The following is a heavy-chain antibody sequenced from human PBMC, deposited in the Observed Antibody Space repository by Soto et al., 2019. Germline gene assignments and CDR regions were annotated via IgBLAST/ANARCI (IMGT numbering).Heavy chain of an antibody. CDR1: GYSFTSYW. D-gene: IGHD3-10*01. CDR3: ARDAYYGVCGRYYGLYMDV. CDR2: IYPGDSDT. Sequence: PGESLKISCKGSGYSFTSYWIGWVRQMPGKGLEWMGIIYPGDSDTRYSPSFQGQVTISADKSISTAYLRWSSLKASDTAMYYCARDAYYGVCGRYYGLYMDVWGKGTTVTVSS. J-gene: IGHJ6*03. V-gene: IGHV5-51*01.